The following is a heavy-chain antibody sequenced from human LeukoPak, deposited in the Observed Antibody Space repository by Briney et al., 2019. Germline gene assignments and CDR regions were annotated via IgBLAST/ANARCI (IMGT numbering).Heavy chain of an antibody. CDR1: GFTFSESW. J-gene: IGHJ6*02. V-gene: IGHV3-7*01. D-gene: IGHD1-1*01. CDR3: ATYINWVAGDV. Sequence: GGSLRLSCAASGFTFSESWMTWVRQVPGQGRECVAHINHEGGGIQYVDSVKGRFPISRDNAKGSVYLQMNSLRAEDTAIYHCATYINWVAGDVWGQGTTVIVSS. CDR2: INHEGGGI.